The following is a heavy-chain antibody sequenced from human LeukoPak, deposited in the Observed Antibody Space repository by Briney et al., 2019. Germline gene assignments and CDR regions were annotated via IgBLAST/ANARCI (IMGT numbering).Heavy chain of an antibody. D-gene: IGHD3-16*01. CDR2: ITSASNTI. Sequence: GGSLGLSCAASGFTLSSFAMNWVRQAPGKGLEWISYITSASNTIFYADSVKGRFTISRDNAKNSLYLQMNSLRAEDTAVYYCARGRMGGLFDCWGQGALVTVSS. V-gene: IGHV3-48*01. J-gene: IGHJ4*02. CDR1: GFTLSSFA. CDR3: ARGRMGGLFDC.